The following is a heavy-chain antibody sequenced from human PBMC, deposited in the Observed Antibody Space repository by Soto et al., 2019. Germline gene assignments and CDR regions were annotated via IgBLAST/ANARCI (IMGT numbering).Heavy chain of an antibody. CDR3: AKDMIYDSSGYDGWFDP. Sequence: EVQLLESGGGLVQPGGSLRLSCAASGFTFSSYAMSWVRQAPGKGLEWVSAISGSGGSTYYADSVKGRFTISRDNSNNTMYLQMNSLRAEDTAGYYCAKDMIYDSSGYDGWFDPWGQGNLVTVSS. CDR1: GFTFSSYA. J-gene: IGHJ5*02. V-gene: IGHV3-23*01. CDR2: ISGSGGST. D-gene: IGHD3-22*01.